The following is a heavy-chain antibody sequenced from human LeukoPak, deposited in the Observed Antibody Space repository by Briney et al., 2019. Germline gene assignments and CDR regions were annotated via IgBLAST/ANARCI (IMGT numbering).Heavy chain of an antibody. CDR3: ARDRGYCSGGSRYFYGMDV. CDR2: INPNSGGT. CDR1: GYTFTSYD. V-gene: IGHV1-2*04. D-gene: IGHD2-15*01. Sequence: ASVKVSCKASGYTFTSYDINWVRQATGQGLEWMGWINPNSGGTNYAQKFQGWVTMTRDTSISTAYMELSRLRSDDTAVYYCARDRGYCSGGSRYFYGMDVWGQGTTVTVSS. J-gene: IGHJ6*02.